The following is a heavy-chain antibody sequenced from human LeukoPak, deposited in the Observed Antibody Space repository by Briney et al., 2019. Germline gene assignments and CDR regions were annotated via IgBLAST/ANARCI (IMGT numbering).Heavy chain of an antibody. CDR2: IYYSGST. CDR1: GGSISSYY. J-gene: IGHJ5*02. Sequence: SETLSLTCTVSGGSISSYYWSWIRQPPGKGLEWIGYIYYSGSTNYKPSLKSRVTISVDTSKNQFSLKLSSVTAADTAVYYCARGGYYGSGNDFRFDPWGQGTLVAVSS. D-gene: IGHD3-10*01. CDR3: ARGGYYGSGNDFRFDP. V-gene: IGHV4-59*01.